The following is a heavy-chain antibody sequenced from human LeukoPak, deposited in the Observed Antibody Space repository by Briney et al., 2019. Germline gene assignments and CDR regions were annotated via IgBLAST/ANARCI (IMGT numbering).Heavy chain of an antibody. D-gene: IGHD2-15*01. CDR1: GGSLSDYY. V-gene: IGHV4-34*01. CDR3: ARLGSHHYYYYMDV. Sequence: SETLSLTCAVYGGSLSDYYWTWIRQPPGKGLEWIGEIHHSGSTNYNPSLMSRVTISVDTSKMQFSLQLTSVTAADTAVYYCARLGSHHYYYYMDVWGKGTTVTVSS. CDR2: IHHSGST. J-gene: IGHJ6*03.